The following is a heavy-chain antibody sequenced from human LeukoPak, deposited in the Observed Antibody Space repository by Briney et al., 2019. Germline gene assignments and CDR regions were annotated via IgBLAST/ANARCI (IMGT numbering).Heavy chain of an antibody. V-gene: IGHV4-34*01. CDR1: GGSFRGYY. CDR2: INPSGST. CDR3: ARGFKGNAQVWFDP. Sequence: SETLSLTCAVYGGSFRGYYWSWIRQPPGKGLEWIGEINPSGSTNYNPSLKSRVTISVDTSKNQFSLKLRSVTAGDTAIYYCARGFKGNAQVWFDPWGQGTLVTVSS. D-gene: IGHD4-23*01. J-gene: IGHJ5*02.